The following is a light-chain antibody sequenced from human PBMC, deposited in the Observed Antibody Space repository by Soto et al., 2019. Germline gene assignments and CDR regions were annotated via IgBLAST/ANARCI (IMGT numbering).Light chain of an antibody. V-gene: IGKV3-15*01. J-gene: IGKJ1*01. CDR1: QSIGNY. Sequence: EVVLTQSPATLSLSPGEGATLSCRASQSIGNYLAWYQQKPGQAPRLLIYGDSARATGIPDRFSGGGSGAEYTLTISSLQSEDFAVYYCQQYEKWPRTFGQGTKVDIK. CDR2: GDS. CDR3: QQYEKWPRT.